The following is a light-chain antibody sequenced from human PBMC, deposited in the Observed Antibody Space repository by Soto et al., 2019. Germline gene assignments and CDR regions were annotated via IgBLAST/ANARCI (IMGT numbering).Light chain of an antibody. Sequence: DVVMTQSPISLPVTLGQPAAISCNSSQSLVHRDGYTYLNWFHQRPGQSPRRLIYKVSIRDSGVPDRFSGSGSGTDFTLKIRRVEAEDIGVYYCMEGTHWPFTFGPGTKVTIK. V-gene: IGKV2-30*02. CDR2: KVS. J-gene: IGKJ3*01. CDR3: MEGTHWPFT. CDR1: QSLVHRDGYTY.